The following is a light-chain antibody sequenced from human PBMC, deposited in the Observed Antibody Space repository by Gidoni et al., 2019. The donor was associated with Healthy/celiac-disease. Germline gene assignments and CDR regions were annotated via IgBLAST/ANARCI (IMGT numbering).Light chain of an antibody. CDR2: DDS. J-gene: IGLJ2*01. CDR3: QVWDSSSVHPGV. V-gene: IGLV3-21*02. Sequence: SYGLTQPPSGSVAPGQTARITCGGNNMGSKSVHGYQQKPGQAPVLVVYDDSDRPSGIPERFSGSNSGNTATLTISRVEAGDEADYYCQVWDSSSVHPGVFGGGTKLTVL. CDR1: NMGSKS.